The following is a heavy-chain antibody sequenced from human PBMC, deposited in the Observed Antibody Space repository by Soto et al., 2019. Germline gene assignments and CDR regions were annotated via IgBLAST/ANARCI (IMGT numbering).Heavy chain of an antibody. V-gene: IGHV1-69*13. Sequence: SVKVSCKASGGTFSSYAISWVRQAPGQGLEWMGGIIPIFGTANYAQKFQGRVTITADESTSTAYMELSSLRSEDTAVYYCARVNGSSWTYYYYYYGMDGWGQGTTATVSS. CDR1: GGTFSSYA. CDR3: ARVNGSSWTYYYYYYGMDG. J-gene: IGHJ6*01. CDR2: IIPIFGTA. D-gene: IGHD6-13*01.